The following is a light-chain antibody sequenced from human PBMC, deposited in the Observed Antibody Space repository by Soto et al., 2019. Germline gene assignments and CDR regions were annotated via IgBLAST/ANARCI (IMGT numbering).Light chain of an antibody. V-gene: IGKV1-5*03. CDR3: QQYETYSGT. J-gene: IGKJ3*01. CDR1: QIINTW. CDR2: RAS. Sequence: DIQMTQSPSSLSASVGDRVTITCRASQIINTWLAWYQQKPGKAPKLLIYRASNLVNGVPSRFSGSGSGTEFTLTISSVQPDEFSIYYCQQYETYSGTFGPGTKVDL.